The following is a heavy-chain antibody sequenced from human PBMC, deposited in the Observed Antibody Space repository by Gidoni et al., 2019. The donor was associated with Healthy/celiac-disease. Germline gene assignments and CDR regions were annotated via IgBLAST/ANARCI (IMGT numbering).Heavy chain of an antibody. D-gene: IGHD3-10*01. CDR1: AFTFSSYR. CDR2: ISYDGRNK. J-gene: IGHJ6*02. V-gene: IGHV3-30*19. Sequence: QVQLVESGGGVVQPGRSLSPSCAASAFTFSSYRMHWVRQAPGKGLEWVAVISYDGRNKYSADSVKGRFTISRDNSKNTLYLQMNSLRAEDTAVYYCAREDVLLWFGEPQDYYGMDVWGQGTTVTVSS. CDR3: AREDVLLWFGEPQDYYGMDV.